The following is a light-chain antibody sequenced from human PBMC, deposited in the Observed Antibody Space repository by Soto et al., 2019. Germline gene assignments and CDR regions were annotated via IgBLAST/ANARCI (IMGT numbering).Light chain of an antibody. V-gene: IGLV2-8*01. J-gene: IGLJ2*01. CDR2: EVN. Sequence: QSVLTQPPSASGSPGQSVTISCAGTSSDVGGYNFVSWYQQHPGTAPKLMIYEVNKRPSGVPDRFSGSKSGNTASLTVSGLQADDEADYYCSSYAGSHNFVVVGGGTKLTVL. CDR1: SSDVGGYNF. CDR3: SSYAGSHNFVV.